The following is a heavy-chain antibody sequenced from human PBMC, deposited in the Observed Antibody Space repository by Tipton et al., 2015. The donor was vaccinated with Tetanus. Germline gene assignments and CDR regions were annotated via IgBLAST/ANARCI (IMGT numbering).Heavy chain of an antibody. J-gene: IGHJ4*02. CDR1: GFRFSYSG. CDR2: IPFDGRNE. Sequence: QVQLVQSGGGVVQPGRSLRLSCAASGFRFSYSGMHWVRQAPGKGLEWVAVIPFDGRNERYADSVKGRFIISRDSSKNSFHLQLNNLRDEDTAIYFCARAPFDFSDYFDLWGQGTPVTVSS. D-gene: IGHD6-19*01. CDR3: ARAPFDFSDYFDL. V-gene: IGHV3-30*03.